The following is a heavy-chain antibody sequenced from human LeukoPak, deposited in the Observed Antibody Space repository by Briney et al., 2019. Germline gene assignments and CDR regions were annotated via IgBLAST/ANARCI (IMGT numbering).Heavy chain of an antibody. D-gene: IGHD3-22*01. CDR1: GGSISSNNYY. J-gene: IGHJ4*02. CDR3: ARVDYDSSGYYPYYFDY. V-gene: IGHV4-61*02. Sequence: SETLSLTCTVSGGSISSNNYYWSWIRQPAGKGLEWIGRISPSGSTNYNPSLKSRVTISVDTSKNQFSLKLSSVTAADTAVYYCARVDYDSSGYYPYYFDYWGQGTLATVSS. CDR2: ISPSGST.